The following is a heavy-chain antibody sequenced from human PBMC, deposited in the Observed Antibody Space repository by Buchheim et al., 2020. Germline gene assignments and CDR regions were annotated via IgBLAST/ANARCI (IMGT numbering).Heavy chain of an antibody. D-gene: IGHD3-3*01. CDR2: IWYDGSNK. J-gene: IGHJ6*02. CDR3: ARGDDFWSGYPNYGMDV. V-gene: IGHV3-33*01. CDR1: GFTFSSYG. Sequence: QVQLVESGGGVVQPGRSLRLSCAASGFTFSSYGMHWVRQAPGKGLEWVAVIWYDGSNKYYADSVKGRFTISRDNSKNTLYLQMNRLRAEDTAVYYCARGDDFWSGYPNYGMDVWGQGTT.